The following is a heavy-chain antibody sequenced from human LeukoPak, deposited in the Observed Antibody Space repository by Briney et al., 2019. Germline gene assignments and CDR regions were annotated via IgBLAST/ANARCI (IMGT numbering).Heavy chain of an antibody. V-gene: IGHV3-23*01. CDR3: AKGDLIVVVPAALSY. D-gene: IGHD2-2*01. CDR2: ISGSGGST. J-gene: IGHJ4*02. CDR1: GFTFSSYA. Sequence: GGSLRLSCAASGFTFSSYAMSWVRQAPGKGLEWVSAISGSGGSTYYADSVKGRSTISRDNSKNTLYLQMNSLRAEDTAVYYCAKGDLIVVVPAALSYWGQGTLVTVSS.